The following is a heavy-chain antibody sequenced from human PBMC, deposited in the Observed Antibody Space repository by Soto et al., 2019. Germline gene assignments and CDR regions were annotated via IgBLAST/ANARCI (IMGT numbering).Heavy chain of an antibody. D-gene: IGHD1-26*01. J-gene: IGHJ5*02. CDR1: GFTFSSYA. V-gene: IGHV3-30-3*01. CDR2: ISYDGTNK. CDR3: ARAGGSPGWFDP. Sequence: QVQLVESGGGVVQPGRSLRLSCAASGFTFSSYAMHRVRQAPGKGLQWVAVISYDGTNKFYADSVKGRFTISRDNSKNTLFLQMNSLRAEDTALYYCARAGGSPGWFDPWGQGTLVTVSS.